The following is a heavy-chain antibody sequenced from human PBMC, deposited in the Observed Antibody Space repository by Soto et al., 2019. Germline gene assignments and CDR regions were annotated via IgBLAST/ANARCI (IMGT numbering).Heavy chain of an antibody. CDR2: ISYDGRNK. Sequence: QVPLVESGGGVVQPGRSLRLSCAASEFTFSSYAMHWVRQAPGKGLEWVAVISYDGRNKYYEDSVKGRFTISRDNSKNTLYLQMNSLRTEDTGVYYCAREIERLLGCWGQGTLVTVSS. D-gene: IGHD3-3*01. CDR1: EFTFSSYA. J-gene: IGHJ4*02. V-gene: IGHV3-30*04. CDR3: AREIERLLGC.